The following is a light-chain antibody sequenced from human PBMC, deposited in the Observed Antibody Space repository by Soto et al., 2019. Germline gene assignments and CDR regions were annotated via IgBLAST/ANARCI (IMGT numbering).Light chain of an antibody. CDR1: QSVGSDY. CDR2: GAS. V-gene: IGKV3-20*01. J-gene: IGKJ1*01. CDR3: QQYGRP. Sequence: EVVLTQSPGTLSVSPGERATVSCRASQSVGSDYLAWYQQKPGQAPRLLIHGASSRATGIPDRFSGSGSGTDFTLTISRLEPEDFAVYYCQQYGRPFGQGTKVDI.